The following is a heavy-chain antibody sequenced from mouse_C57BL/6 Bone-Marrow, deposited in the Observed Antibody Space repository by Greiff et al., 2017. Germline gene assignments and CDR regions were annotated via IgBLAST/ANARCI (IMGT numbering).Heavy chain of an antibody. CDR2: IHPNSGST. CDR3: ARKVLRVDY. V-gene: IGHV1-64*01. Sequence: QVHVKQPGAELVKPGASVKLSCKASGYTFTSYWMHWVKQRPGQGLEWIGMIHPNSGSTNYNEKFKSKATLTVDKSSSTAYMQLSSLTSEDSAVYYCARKVLRVDYWGQGTTLTVSS. D-gene: IGHD1-1*01. J-gene: IGHJ2*01. CDR1: GYTFTSYW.